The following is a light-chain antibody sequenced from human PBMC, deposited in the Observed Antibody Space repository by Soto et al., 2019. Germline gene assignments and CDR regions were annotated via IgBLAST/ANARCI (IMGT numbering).Light chain of an antibody. CDR3: QQYYSYPPT. CDR2: AAS. V-gene: IGKV1-8*01. J-gene: IGKJ4*01. CDR1: QGISSY. Sequence: AIRMTQSPSSFSAXXXXXXXXXXXASQGISSYLAWYQQKPGKAPKLLIYAASTLQSGVPSRFSGSGSGTDFTLTISCLQSEDFATYYCQQYYSYPPTFGGGTKVDIK.